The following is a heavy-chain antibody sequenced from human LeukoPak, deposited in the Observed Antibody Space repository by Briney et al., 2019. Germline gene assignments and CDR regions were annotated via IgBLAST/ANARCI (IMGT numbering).Heavy chain of an antibody. V-gene: IGHV4-61*08. J-gene: IGHJ4*02. D-gene: IGHD6-13*01. CDR2: IYYSGST. CDR1: GGSISSGGYY. Sequence: PSETLSLTCTVSGGSISSGGYYWSWIRQHPGKGLEWIGYIYYSGSTYYNPSLKSRVTISVDTSKNQFSLKLSSVTAADTAVYYCARLIAAAGLNFDYWGQGTLVTVSS. CDR3: ARLIAAAGLNFDY.